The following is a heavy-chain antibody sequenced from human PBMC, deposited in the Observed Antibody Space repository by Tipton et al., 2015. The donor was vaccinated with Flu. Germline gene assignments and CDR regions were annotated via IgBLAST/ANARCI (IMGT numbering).Heavy chain of an antibody. V-gene: IGHV1-69*01. Sequence: QLVQSGPEVKKPGSSVKVSCKTSGGTFSNYAISWVRQAPGQGLEWMGGIIPISGITNYAQRFQDRVTIAADESTSTPYMELSNLRSEDTAVYYCATSRYSGGDNGFEIWGLGTVVTVSS. CDR2: IIPISGIT. J-gene: IGHJ3*02. D-gene: IGHD5-12*01. CDR3: ATSRYSGGDNGFEI. CDR1: GGTFSNYA.